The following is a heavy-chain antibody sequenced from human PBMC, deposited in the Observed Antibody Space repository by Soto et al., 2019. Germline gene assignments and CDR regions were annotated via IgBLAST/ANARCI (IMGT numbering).Heavy chain of an antibody. D-gene: IGHD2-21*02. J-gene: IGHJ4*02. Sequence: EVQLVESGGGLVQPGGSLRLSFAASGFTFSTYSMNWVRQAPGKGLEWLSYIRSRSTIYYADSVKGRFTISRDNAKNSLYLQMNSLRDEDTAVYYCARATDHWGQGTLVTVSS. V-gene: IGHV3-48*02. CDR1: GFTFSTYS. CDR3: ARATDH. CDR2: IRSRSTI.